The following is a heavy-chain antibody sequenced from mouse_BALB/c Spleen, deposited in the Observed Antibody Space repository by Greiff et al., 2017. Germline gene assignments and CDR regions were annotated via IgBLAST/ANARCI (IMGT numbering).Heavy chain of an antibody. CDR3: ARGYYGSKMDY. J-gene: IGHJ4*01. V-gene: IGHV5-6-5*01. CDR2: ISSGGST. CDR1: GFTFSSYA. D-gene: IGHD1-1*01. Sequence: EVQRVESGGGLVKPGGSLKLSCAASGFTFSSYAMSWVRQTPEKRLEWVASISSGGSTYYPDSVKGRFTISRDNARNILYLQMSSLRSEDTAMYYCARGYYGSKMDYWGQGTSVTVSS.